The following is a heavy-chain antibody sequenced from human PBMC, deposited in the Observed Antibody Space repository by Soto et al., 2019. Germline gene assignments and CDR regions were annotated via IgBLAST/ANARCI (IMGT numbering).Heavy chain of an antibody. V-gene: IGHV1-46*04. Sequence: ASVKVSCKASGYTFTGYGIAWVRQAPGQGFEWLGIINPSSGSTNYAQKLQGRVTLTRDTSTSTVYMELSSLRSEDTAVYYCAREMTKTFDYWGQGTLVTVSS. CDR2: INPSSGST. CDR3: AREMTKTFDY. CDR1: GYTFTGYG. D-gene: IGHD4-17*01. J-gene: IGHJ4*02.